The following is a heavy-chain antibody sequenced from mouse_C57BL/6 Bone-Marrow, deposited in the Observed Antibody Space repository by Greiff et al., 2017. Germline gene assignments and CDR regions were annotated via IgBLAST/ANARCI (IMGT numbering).Heavy chain of an antibody. V-gene: IGHV1-82*01. CDR1: GYAFSSSW. J-gene: IGHJ3*01. D-gene: IGHD2-5*01. Sequence: VKLQESGPELVKPGASVKISCKASGYAFSSSWMNWVKQRPGKGLEWIGRIYPGDGDTNYNGKFKGKATLTADKSSSTAYMQLSSLTSEDSAVYFCARNPPSYYSNYGFAYWGQGTLVTVSA. CDR2: IYPGDGDT. CDR3: ARNPPSYYSNYGFAY.